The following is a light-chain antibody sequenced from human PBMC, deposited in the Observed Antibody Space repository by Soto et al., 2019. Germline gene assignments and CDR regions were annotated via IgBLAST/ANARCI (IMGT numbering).Light chain of an antibody. CDR1: NSNIGSDI. Sequence: QSVLTQPPSASGTPGQRATISCCGSNSNIGSDIVNCYQLLPGAAPEVLINTTNQRPSGVPERFSGSKSGTSASLAISGLQSEYEADSSCATWDGGLSGPFVFGTGTKVTV. CDR3: ATWDGGLSGPFV. CDR2: TTN. V-gene: IGLV1-44*01. J-gene: IGLJ1*01.